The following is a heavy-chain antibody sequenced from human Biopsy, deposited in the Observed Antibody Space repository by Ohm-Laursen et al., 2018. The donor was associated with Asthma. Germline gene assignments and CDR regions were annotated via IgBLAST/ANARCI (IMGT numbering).Heavy chain of an antibody. Sequence: SLRLSCTASGSTFSSYPMNWVRQAPGKGLEWLSYINNSSSIIYYADSVKGRFTISGDNAKNSLFLQMNSLRDEDTAVYYCARGYCRDDACYSPPDYWGQGTLVTVSS. V-gene: IGHV3-48*02. CDR3: ARGYCRDDACYSPPDY. D-gene: IGHD2-15*01. J-gene: IGHJ4*02. CDR2: INNSSSII. CDR1: GSTFSSYP.